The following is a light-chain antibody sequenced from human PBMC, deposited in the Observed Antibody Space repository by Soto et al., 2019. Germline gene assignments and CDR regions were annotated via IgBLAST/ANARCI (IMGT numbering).Light chain of an antibody. CDR2: YDD. J-gene: IGLJ2*01. CDR3: ATWDSSLSAVV. Sequence: QSVLTQPPSVSEAPGQRVAISCSGSNVGNKPVNWYQHLPGKAPKLLLYYDDMLSSGVSDRFSASKSGTSATLGITGLQTGDEADYYCATWDSSLSAVVVGGGTKLTVL. V-gene: IGLV1-36*01. CDR1: NVGNKP.